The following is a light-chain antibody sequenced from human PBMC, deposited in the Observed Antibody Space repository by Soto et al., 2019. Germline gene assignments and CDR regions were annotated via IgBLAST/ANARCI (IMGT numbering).Light chain of an antibody. J-gene: IGKJ4*01. CDR2: DAS. Sequence: EIVLTQSPATLSLSPGERATLSCRASQSVSSYLALYQQKPGQAPRLLIFDASNRATGIPARFSGSGSGTDFTLTISRLEPEDFALYYCQQYGNSPPLTFGGGTKVDIK. CDR3: QQYGNSPPLT. CDR1: QSVSSY. V-gene: IGKV3-11*01.